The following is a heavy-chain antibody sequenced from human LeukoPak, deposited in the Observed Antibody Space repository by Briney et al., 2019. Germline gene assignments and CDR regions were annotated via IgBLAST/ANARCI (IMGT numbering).Heavy chain of an antibody. Sequence: PGGSLRLSCVASGFIFGDYAMSWVRQAPGKGLEWVGFIRSKAYGGTTEYAASVKGRFTISRDDSKSIAYLQMNSLKTEDTAVYYCARFYDSSGYYHVPVDYWGQGTLVTVSS. J-gene: IGHJ4*02. V-gene: IGHV3-49*04. D-gene: IGHD3-22*01. CDR3: ARFYDSSGYYHVPVDY. CDR2: IRSKAYGGTT. CDR1: GFIFGDYA.